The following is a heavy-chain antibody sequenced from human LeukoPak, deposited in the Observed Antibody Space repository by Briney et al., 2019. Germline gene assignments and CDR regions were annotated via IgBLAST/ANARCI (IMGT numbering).Heavy chain of an antibody. V-gene: IGHV1-8*01. J-gene: IGHJ4*02. D-gene: IGHD1-26*01. CDR3: ARGPIYPKSGDYPNYYLDY. CDR1: GYTFTDYD. Sequence: ASVKVSCKASGYTFTDYDINWVRQATGQGLEWMGWMNPNSGVTGYAQKFQGRVSMTRDTSLSTAYMELSSLRSEDTAVYFCARGPIYPKSGDYPNYYLDYWGQGTLVTVSS. CDR2: MNPNSGVT.